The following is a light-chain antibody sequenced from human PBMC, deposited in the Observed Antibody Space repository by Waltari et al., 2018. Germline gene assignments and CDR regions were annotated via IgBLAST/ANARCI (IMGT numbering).Light chain of an antibody. J-gene: IGKJ1*01. CDR2: GAS. Sequence: EIVLTQPPGTLSFSPGERATPSCRTSQSLTGSYLAWYQQNPGQAPRLLISGASSRATGIPDRFSGSGSGPDFTLTISRLEPEDFAVYYCQQYGSSPRTFGQGTRVEIK. CDR1: QSLTGSY. CDR3: QQYGSSPRT. V-gene: IGKV3-20*01.